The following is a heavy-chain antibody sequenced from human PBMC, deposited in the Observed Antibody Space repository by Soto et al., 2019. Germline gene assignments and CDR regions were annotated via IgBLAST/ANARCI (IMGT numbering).Heavy chain of an antibody. V-gene: IGHV4-34*01. Sequence: SETLSLTCAIYGGSFSGYYWSWLRQPPGMGLEWIGEVDQSGSTNYNPSLKSRVIISGDTSKNQFSLKLNSVTAADTAVYYCARDRQRGYCTGGSCYSYFDYWGQGALVTVSS. J-gene: IGHJ4*02. CDR2: VDQSGST. CDR3: ARDRQRGYCTGGSCYSYFDY. CDR1: GGSFSGYY. D-gene: IGHD2-15*01.